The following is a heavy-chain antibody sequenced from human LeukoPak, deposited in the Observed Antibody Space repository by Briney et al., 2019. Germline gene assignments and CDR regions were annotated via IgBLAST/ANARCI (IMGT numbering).Heavy chain of an antibody. J-gene: IGHJ5*02. V-gene: IGHV1-69*05. Sequence: SVTVSCKASGGTFSSYAISWVRQAPGQGLEWMAGIIPILRTANYAQTLQGRVTITTDKSTTTAYMQLSRLRSEDTAVYYCARGPSIATWFDPWGQGTLVTVSS. CDR2: IIPILRTA. CDR1: GGTFSSYA. D-gene: IGHD6-6*01. CDR3: ARGPSIATWFDP.